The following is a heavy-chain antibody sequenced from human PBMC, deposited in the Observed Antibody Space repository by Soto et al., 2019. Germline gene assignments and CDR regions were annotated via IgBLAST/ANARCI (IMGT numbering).Heavy chain of an antibody. CDR1: GFTFSSYG. J-gene: IGHJ6*03. CDR3: AKETLGGPLGGSGQVYYCYMDV. Sequence: QVQLVESGGGVVQPGRSLRLSCAAYGFTFSSYGMHWVRQSPGKGLEWVAVISYDGSNKYYADSVKGRFTISRDNSKNTLYLQMNSLRPEDTAVYYCAKETLGGPLGGSGQVYYCYMDVWGKGTTVTVSS. CDR2: ISYDGSNK. V-gene: IGHV3-30*18. D-gene: IGHD3-10*01.